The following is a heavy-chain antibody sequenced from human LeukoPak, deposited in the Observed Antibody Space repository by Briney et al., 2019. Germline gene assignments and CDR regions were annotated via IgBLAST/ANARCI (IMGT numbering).Heavy chain of an antibody. V-gene: IGHV4-59*11. CDR3: ARDLVTVTKGFDI. CDR1: DDSFSSHY. CDR2: IPYIGST. J-gene: IGHJ3*02. D-gene: IGHD4-17*01. Sequence: SETLSLTCAVSDDSFSSHYWTWIRQPPGKGLEWIGYIPYIGSTNYNPSLKSRVTISIDTSRNQFSLRLSSVTAADTAVYYCARDLVTVTKGFDIWGQGTMVSVSS.